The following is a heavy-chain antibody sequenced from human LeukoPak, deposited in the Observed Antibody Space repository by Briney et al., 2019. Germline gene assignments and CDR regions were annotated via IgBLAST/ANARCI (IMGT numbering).Heavy chain of an antibody. CDR2: ISDTSSYI. Sequence: GGSLRLSCATSGFTFSNYHINWIRQAPGKGLEWVSSISDTSSYIYYADSVKGRFTISRDNAKNSLYLQMNSLRAEDTAVYYCARGLCGGDCYDYWGQGTLVTVSS. J-gene: IGHJ4*02. V-gene: IGHV3-21*01. D-gene: IGHD2-21*01. CDR3: ARGLCGGDCYDY. CDR1: GFTFSNYH.